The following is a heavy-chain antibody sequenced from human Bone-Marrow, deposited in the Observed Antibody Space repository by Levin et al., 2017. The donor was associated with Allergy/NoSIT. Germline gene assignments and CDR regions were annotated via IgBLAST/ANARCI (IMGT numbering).Heavy chain of an antibody. V-gene: IGHV3-21*01. Sequence: GGSLRLSCAASGFTFSNYNMNWVRQAPGKGLEWVSSISSSSKYIYYEDSVKGRFTISRDNAKNSLYLQMNSLRAEDTAVYYCAGESVDDTSFDYWGQGTLVTVSS. CDR2: ISSSSKYI. D-gene: IGHD1-1*01. CDR3: AGESVDDTSFDY. J-gene: IGHJ4*02. CDR1: GFTFSNYN.